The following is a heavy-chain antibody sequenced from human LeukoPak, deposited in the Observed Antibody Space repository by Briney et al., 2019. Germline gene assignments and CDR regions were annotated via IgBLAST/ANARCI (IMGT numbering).Heavy chain of an antibody. CDR1: GFTFDDYG. CDR3: ARVYGSGFDY. J-gene: IGHJ4*02. Sequence: GGSLRLSCGASGFTFDDYGMSWVRQAPGKGLECVSGIYWNGGSTGYADSVKGRFTISRDNAKNSLYLQMNSLRAEDTALYYCARVYGSGFDYWGQGTLVTVSS. V-gene: IGHV3-20*04. CDR2: IYWNGGST. D-gene: IGHD3-10*01.